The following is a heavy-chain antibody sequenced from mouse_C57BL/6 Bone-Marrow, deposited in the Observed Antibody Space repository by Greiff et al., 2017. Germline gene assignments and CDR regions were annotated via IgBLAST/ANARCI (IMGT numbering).Heavy chain of an antibody. CDR1: GFTFSDYG. Sequence: EVKLVESGGGLVTPGGSLKLSCAASGFTFSDYGMHWVRQAPEKGLEWVAYISSGRSTIYYADTVKGRFTISRDNAKNTLFLQMTSLRSEDTAMYYCARTGSFDYWGQGTTLTVSS. D-gene: IGHD4-1*01. V-gene: IGHV5-17*01. CDR3: ARTGSFDY. J-gene: IGHJ2*01. CDR2: ISSGRSTI.